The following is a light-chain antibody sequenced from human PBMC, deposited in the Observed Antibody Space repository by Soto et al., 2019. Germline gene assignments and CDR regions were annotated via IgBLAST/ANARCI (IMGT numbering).Light chain of an antibody. CDR1: HSVNSN. CDR2: DAS. V-gene: IGKV3-15*01. Sequence: VMTQSPATLSVSPGDRAIISCRASHSVNSNLAWYQQRPGQPPRLLIYDASTRAIGVPARFSGSGSETECTLTINGLQSEDAGVYYCLQHYAWPWTFGQGTKVDIK. J-gene: IGKJ1*01. CDR3: LQHYAWPWT.